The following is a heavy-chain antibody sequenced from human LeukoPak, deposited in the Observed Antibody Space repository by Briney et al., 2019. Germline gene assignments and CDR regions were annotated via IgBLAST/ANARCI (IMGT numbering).Heavy chain of an antibody. J-gene: IGHJ4*02. CDR1: GGSISSGDYY. V-gene: IGHV4-30-4*01. CDR2: IYYSGST. CDR3: ARVGEGYYGSSDY. D-gene: IGHD3-22*01. Sequence: SQTLSLTCTVSGGSISSGDYYWSWIRQPPGKGLEWIGYIYYSGSTNYNPSLKSRVTISVDTSKNQFSLKLSSVTAADTAVYYCARVGEGYYGSSDYWGQGTLVTVSS.